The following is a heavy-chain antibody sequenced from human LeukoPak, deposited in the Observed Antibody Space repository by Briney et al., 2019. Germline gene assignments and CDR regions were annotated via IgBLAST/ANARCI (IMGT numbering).Heavy chain of an antibody. D-gene: IGHD2-21*01. CDR1: GYTFTSYD. CDR2: MNPNSGNT. Sequence: ASVKVSCKASGYTFTSYDINWVRQATGQGLEWMGWMNPNSGNTGYAQKFQGRVTITADEPTRTAYMELTYVRSDDTAVYYCTIIPNVILFTHYFEYWGQGTLVTVSS. CDR3: TIIPNVILFTHYFEY. V-gene: IGHV1-8*01. J-gene: IGHJ4*02.